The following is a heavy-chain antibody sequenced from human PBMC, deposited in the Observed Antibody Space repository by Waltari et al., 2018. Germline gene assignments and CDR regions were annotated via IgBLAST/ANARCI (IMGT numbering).Heavy chain of an antibody. Sequence: EVQLVESGGGLVKPGGSLRLSCAASGFTFSSYWMHWVRQAPGKGLVWVSRMNSDGSSTSYADSVKGRFTISRDNAKNTLYLQMNSLRAEDTAVYYCVRGLYKGGIDYWGQGTLVTVSS. V-gene: IGHV3-74*02. CDR2: MNSDGSST. D-gene: IGHD3-16*01. CDR1: GFTFSSYW. CDR3: VRGLYKGGIDY. J-gene: IGHJ4*02.